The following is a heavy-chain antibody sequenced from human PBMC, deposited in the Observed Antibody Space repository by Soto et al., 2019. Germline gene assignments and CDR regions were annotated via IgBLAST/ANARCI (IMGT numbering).Heavy chain of an antibody. CDR1: GFFFSRYE. J-gene: IGHJ5*02. Sequence: PGESMSLSCSVSGFFFSRYEFNWVRQAKGKGLDWVSYISSSGTTIYYADSVRGRFTISRDNTKSTVYLELNNLSAEDTAVYHCAKNQGVELVPLATVDWCDPWGQGSVVTVSA. V-gene: IGHV3-48*03. CDR3: AKNQGVELVPLATVDWCDP. CDR2: ISSSGTTI. D-gene: IGHD1-26*01.